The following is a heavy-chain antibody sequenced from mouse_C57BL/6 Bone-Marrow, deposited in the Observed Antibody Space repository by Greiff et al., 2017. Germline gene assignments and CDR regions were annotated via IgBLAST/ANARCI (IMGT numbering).Heavy chain of an antibody. CDR1: GYTFTSYG. J-gene: IGHJ2*01. D-gene: IGHD2-1*01. CDR3: ARWGSIYYGNYYFDY. Sequence: QVQLKQSGAELARPGASVKLSCKASGYTFTSYGISWVKQRTGQGLEWIGEIYPRSGNTYYNEKFKGKATLTADKSSSTAYMELRSLTSEDSAVYFCARWGSIYYGNYYFDYWGQGTTLTVSS. CDR2: IYPRSGNT. V-gene: IGHV1-81*01.